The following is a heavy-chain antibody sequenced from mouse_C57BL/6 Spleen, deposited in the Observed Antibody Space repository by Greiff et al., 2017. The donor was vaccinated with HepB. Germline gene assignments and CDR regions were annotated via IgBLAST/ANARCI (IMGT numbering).Heavy chain of an antibody. V-gene: IGHV1-76*01. CDR3: ARSHLLLRYFDV. CDR1: GYTFTDYY. Sequence: QVQLQQSGAELVRPGASVKLSCKASGYTFTDYYINWVKQRPGQGLEWIARIYPGSGNTYYNEKFKGKATLTAEKSSSTAYMQLSSLTSEDSAVYFCARSHLLLRYFDVWGTGTTVTVSS. CDR2: IYPGSGNT. D-gene: IGHD1-1*01. J-gene: IGHJ1*03.